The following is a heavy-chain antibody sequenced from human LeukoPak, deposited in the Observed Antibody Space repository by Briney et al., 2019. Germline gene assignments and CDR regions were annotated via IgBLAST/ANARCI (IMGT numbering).Heavy chain of an antibody. CDR2: ISGSGGTT. V-gene: IGHV3-23*01. D-gene: IGHD3-22*01. CDR1: GFTFNSYA. Sequence: GGSLRLSCAGFGFTFNSYAMTWVRQAPGKGLKWVSGISGSGGTTYYADSVKGRFTISRDNFNNTLYLQMNSMRVEDTALYFCAKGVVDYYDSSGYYPSDLWGQETLVTVSS. CDR3: AKGVVDYYDSSGYYPSDL. J-gene: IGHJ5*02.